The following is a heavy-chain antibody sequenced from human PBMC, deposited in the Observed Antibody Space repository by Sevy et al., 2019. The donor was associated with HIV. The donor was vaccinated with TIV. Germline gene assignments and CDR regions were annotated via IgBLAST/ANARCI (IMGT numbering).Heavy chain of an antibody. CDR2: IHYGGST. Sequence: SETLSLTCFVSGGSISSNSYYWGWIRQPPGRELEWIGTIHYGGSTYYTPSLEGRVTLSVDTSKNHFSLKLSALTAADEALYYCARRGIAGSTDYFDYWGQGTLVTVSS. D-gene: IGHD1-20*01. V-gene: IGHV4-39*02. J-gene: IGHJ4*02. CDR3: ARRGIAGSTDYFDY. CDR1: GGSISSNSYY.